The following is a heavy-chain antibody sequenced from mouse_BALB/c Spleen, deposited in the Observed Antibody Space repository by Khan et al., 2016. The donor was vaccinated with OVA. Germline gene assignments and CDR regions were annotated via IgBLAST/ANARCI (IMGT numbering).Heavy chain of an antibody. V-gene: IGHV2-2*02. D-gene: IGHD2-14*01. Sequence: QVQLKQSGPGLVQPSQSLSITCTVSGFSLTSYGVHWVRQSLRKGMQWLGVIWNGGSTDYNAAFISRLNISKDNSKSQVFFKMNSLQANDTAIYYCARIFICTTDYAMDYWGQGTTVTVSS. CDR1: GFSLTSYG. CDR2: IWNGGST. J-gene: IGHJ4*01. CDR3: ARIFICTTDYAMDY.